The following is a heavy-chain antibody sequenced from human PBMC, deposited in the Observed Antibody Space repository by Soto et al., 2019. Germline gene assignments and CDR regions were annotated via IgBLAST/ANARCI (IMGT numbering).Heavy chain of an antibody. J-gene: IGHJ5*02. CDR2: IYHSGST. CDR1: SGSISSSNW. CDR3: ARSITIFGVVMRWFDP. Sequence: SETLSLTCAVSSGSISSSNWWSWVRQPPGKGLEWIGEIYHSGSTNYNPSLKSRVTISVDKSKNQFSLKLSSVTAADTAVYYCARSITIFGVVMRWFDPWGQGNLVTVSS. V-gene: IGHV4-4*02. D-gene: IGHD3-3*01.